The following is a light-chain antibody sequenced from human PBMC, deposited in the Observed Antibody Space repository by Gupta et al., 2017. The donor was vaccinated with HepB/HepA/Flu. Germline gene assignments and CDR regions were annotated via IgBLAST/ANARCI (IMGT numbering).Light chain of an antibody. J-gene: IGKJ3*01. CDR3: QHFGDSPPGMT. Sequence: IVLTQSSGTLSSSSGDRATLSCRASQSVDSKYLAWYQQKPGQAPRLLIYATSNRLTGVPHRFSGSGSGADFTLTISRLEAADVAVYYCQHFGDSPPGMTFGPGTRVD. V-gene: IGKV3-20*01. CDR1: QSVDSKY. CDR2: ATS.